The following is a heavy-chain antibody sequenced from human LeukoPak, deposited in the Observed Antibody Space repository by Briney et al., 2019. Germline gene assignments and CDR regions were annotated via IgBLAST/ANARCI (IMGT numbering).Heavy chain of an antibody. CDR3: ATWLSFITGTTGNYYYYGMDV. CDR1: GYTFTDYY. V-gene: IGHV1-69-2*01. CDR2: VDPEDGET. J-gene: IGHJ6*02. Sequence: ASVKISCKVSGYTFTDYYMHWVQQAPGKGLEWMGLVDPEDGETIYAEKFQGRVTITADTTTNTAYMELSSLRSEDTAVYYCATWLSFITGTTGNYYYYGMDVWGQGTTVTVSS. D-gene: IGHD1-20*01.